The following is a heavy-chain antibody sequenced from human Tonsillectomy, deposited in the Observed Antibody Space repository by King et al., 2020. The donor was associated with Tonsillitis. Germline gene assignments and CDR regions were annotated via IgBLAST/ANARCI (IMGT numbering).Heavy chain of an antibody. CDR1: GFTFSSYG. J-gene: IGHJ4*02. V-gene: IGHV3-33*05. CDR3: ASHPTYYYDSSGPVPLDY. CDR2: ISYDGNNK. D-gene: IGHD3-22*01. Sequence: VQLVESGGGVVQPGRSLRLSCAASGFTFSSYGMHWVRQAPGKGLEWVAVISYDGNNKYYADSVKGRFTISRDNSKNTLFLLMNSLRAEDTAMYYCASHPTYYYDSSGPVPLDYWGQGTLVTVSS.